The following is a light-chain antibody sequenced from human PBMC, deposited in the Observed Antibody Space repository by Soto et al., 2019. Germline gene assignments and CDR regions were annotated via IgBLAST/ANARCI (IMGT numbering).Light chain of an antibody. J-gene: IGKJ4*01. CDR2: GAS. V-gene: IGKV3-15*01. CDR1: QSVSSTY. Sequence: DMVLTRSPGTLSLPPGERATLSCRASQSVSSTYLAWCQQKPGQAPRLLIYGASTRATGIPARFRGSGSGTEFTLTIDSLQSEDFAVYYCQQYNDWPPAFGGGTKVDIK. CDR3: QQYNDWPPA.